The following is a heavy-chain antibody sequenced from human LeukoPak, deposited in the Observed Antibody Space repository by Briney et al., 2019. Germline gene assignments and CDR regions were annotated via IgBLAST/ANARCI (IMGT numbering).Heavy chain of an antibody. V-gene: IGHV3-13*01. CDR3: AKGATPGYSYGLIDY. CDR2: IGTAGDT. J-gene: IGHJ4*02. D-gene: IGHD5-18*01. Sequence: GGSLRLSCAASGFTFSSYDMHWVRQATGKGLEWVSAIGTAGDTYYPGSVKGRFTISRENAKNSLYLQMNSLRAEDMALYYCAKGATPGYSYGLIDYWGQGTLVTVSS. CDR1: GFTFSSYD.